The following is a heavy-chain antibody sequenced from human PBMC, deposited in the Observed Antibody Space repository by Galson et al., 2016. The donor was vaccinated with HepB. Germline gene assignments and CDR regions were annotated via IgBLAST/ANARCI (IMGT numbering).Heavy chain of an antibody. CDR1: EYTFTNYW. Sequence: QSGADVTKSGESLKISCKGSEYTFTNYWIAWVRQMPGKGLEWMGIINPRDSDTRYSPSFQGQVTFSADKSTGTAYLQWSRLKASDTAMYFCGRQSVAVAANEHWGQGTLVIVSS. V-gene: IGHV5-51*01. CDR3: GRQSVAVAANEH. J-gene: IGHJ4*02. D-gene: IGHD6-19*01. CDR2: INPRDSDT.